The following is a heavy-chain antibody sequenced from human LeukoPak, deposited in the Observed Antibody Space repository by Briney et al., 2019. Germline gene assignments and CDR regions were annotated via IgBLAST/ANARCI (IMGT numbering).Heavy chain of an antibody. Sequence: ASVKVSCKASGGTFSSYAISWVRQAPGQGLEWMGGIIPIFGTANYAQKFQGRVTITADESTSTAYMELSSLRSEDTAVYYCARRGRYCSGGSCYWFDPWGQGTLVTVSS. D-gene: IGHD2-15*01. V-gene: IGHV1-69*13. CDR3: ARRGRYCSGGSCYWFDP. CDR1: GGTFSSYA. J-gene: IGHJ5*02. CDR2: IIPIFGTA.